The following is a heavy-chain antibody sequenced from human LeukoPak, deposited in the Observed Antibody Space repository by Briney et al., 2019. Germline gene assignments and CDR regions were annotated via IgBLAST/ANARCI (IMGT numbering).Heavy chain of an antibody. CDR1: GFTFSSYS. V-gene: IGHV3-20*04. D-gene: IGHD3-9*01. CDR2: INWNGGST. Sequence: GGSLRLSCAASGFTFSSYSMNWVRQAPGKGLEWVPGINWNGGSTGYADSVKGRFTISRDNAKNSLYLQMNSLRAEDTALYYCARTPFRFDWLLLFDYWGQGTLVTVSS. J-gene: IGHJ4*02. CDR3: ARTPFRFDWLLLFDY.